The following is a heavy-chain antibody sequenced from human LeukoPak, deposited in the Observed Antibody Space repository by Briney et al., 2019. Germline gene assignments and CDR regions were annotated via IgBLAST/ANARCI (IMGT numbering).Heavy chain of an antibody. CDR1: GGTFSSYA. CDR2: IIPIFGTT. J-gene: IGHJ4*02. Sequence: SVKVSCKASGGTFSSYAISWVRQAPGQGLEWMGGIIPIFGTTNYAQKFQGRVTITADESTSTAYMELSSLRSEDTAVYYCATSRRLSEYYFDYWGQGTLVTVSS. CDR3: ATSRRLSEYYFDY. D-gene: IGHD1-26*01. V-gene: IGHV1-69*13.